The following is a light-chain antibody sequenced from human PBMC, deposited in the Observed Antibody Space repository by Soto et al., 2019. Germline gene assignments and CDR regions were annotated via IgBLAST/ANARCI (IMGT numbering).Light chain of an antibody. CDR2: GNT. V-gene: IGLV1-40*01. Sequence: QAVVTQPPSVSGAPGQRLTISCTGTSSNLGAGFDVHWYQQLPGTPPKLLIYGNTNRPSGVPDRFSGSKSGTSASLAITGLQAEDEADYYCQSYDRGLKVFGGGTKVTVL. CDR1: SSNLGAGFD. J-gene: IGLJ3*02. CDR3: QSYDRGLKV.